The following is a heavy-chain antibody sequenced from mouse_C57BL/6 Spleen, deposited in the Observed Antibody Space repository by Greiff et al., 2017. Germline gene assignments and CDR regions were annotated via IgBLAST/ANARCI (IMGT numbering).Heavy chain of an antibody. CDR1: GYTFTSYW. CDR2: IHPSNGGP. V-gene: IGHV1-53*01. Sequence: QVQLQQPGTELVKPGASVKLSCKASGYTFTSYWMHWVKQRPGPGLEWIGHIHPSNGGPNSNEKFKSKATLTLDNSSRTASIQLGSLTSEDSAVYYCAILLGYCDVWGTGTTVTVSS. CDR3: AILLGYCDV. J-gene: IGHJ1*03. D-gene: IGHD1-1*01.